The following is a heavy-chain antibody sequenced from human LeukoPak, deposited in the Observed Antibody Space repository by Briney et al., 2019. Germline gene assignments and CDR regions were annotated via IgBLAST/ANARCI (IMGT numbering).Heavy chain of an antibody. CDR1: GGTFSSYA. CDR2: IIPIFGTA. D-gene: IGHD1-26*01. CDR3: ASSLGATGPYYYYYMDV. J-gene: IGHJ6*03. V-gene: IGHV1-69*05. Sequence: SVKVSCKASGGTFSSYAISWVRQAPGQGLEWMGGIIPIFGTANYAQKLQGRVTITTDESTSTAYMELSSLRSEDTAVYYCASSLGATGPYYYYYMDVWGKGTTVTVSS.